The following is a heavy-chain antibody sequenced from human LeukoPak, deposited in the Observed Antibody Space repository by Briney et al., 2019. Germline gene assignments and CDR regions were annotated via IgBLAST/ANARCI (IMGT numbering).Heavy chain of an antibody. CDR2: IDTSGNT. J-gene: IGHJ4*02. V-gene: IGHV4-4*07. CDR1: GGSISSYY. Sequence: SETLSLTCTVSGGSISSYYWSWIRQPAGKGLEWIGRIDTSGNTNYKPSLKSRVTMSVDTSKNQFSLKLSSVTAADTAVYYCARGDLGELSPSFDYWGQGTLVTVSS. D-gene: IGHD3-16*02. CDR3: ARGDLGELSPSFDY.